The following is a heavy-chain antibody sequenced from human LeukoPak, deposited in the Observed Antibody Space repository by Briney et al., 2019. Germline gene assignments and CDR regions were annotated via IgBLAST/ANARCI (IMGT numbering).Heavy chain of an antibody. Sequence: GGSLRLSCAASGFTSSSSTMSWVRQAPGKGLEWVSTIGTSNAGTYYADSVKGRFTISRDNPRNTLYLHMTSLRAEDTAIYHCAKHLHLWASFDSWGQGTLVTVSS. D-gene: IGHD5-18*01. J-gene: IGHJ4*02. V-gene: IGHV3-23*01. CDR3: AKHLHLWASFDS. CDR2: IGTSNAGT. CDR1: GFTSSSST.